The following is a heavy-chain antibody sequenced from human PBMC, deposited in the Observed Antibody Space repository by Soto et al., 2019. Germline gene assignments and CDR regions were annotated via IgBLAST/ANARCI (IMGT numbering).Heavy chain of an antibody. J-gene: IGHJ6*02. CDR1: GFTFSSYG. Sequence: GGSLSLSCAASGFTFSSYGMHWVRQAPGKGLEWVAVISYDGSNKYYADSVKGRFTISRDNSKNTLYLKMNSLRAEDTAVYYCAKDPNVDTAIFYYGMDVWGQGTTVTVSS. D-gene: IGHD5-18*01. V-gene: IGHV3-30*18. CDR3: AKDPNVDTAIFYYGMDV. CDR2: ISYDGSNK.